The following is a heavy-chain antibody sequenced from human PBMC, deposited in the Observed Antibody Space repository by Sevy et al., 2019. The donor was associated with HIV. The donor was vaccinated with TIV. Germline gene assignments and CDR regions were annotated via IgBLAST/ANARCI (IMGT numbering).Heavy chain of an antibody. D-gene: IGHD6-19*01. CDR1: GFTFSDHY. CDR2: SRNKANSYTT. Sequence: GGSLRLSCAASGFTFSDHYMDWVRQAPGKGLEWIGRSRNKANSYTTEYAASVKGRFTISRDESKNSLYLQMNSLKSEDTAIYYCTRALIVVAGFFRYYHGMDVWGQGTTVTVCS. J-gene: IGHJ6*02. CDR3: TRALIVVAGFFRYYHGMDV. V-gene: IGHV3-72*01.